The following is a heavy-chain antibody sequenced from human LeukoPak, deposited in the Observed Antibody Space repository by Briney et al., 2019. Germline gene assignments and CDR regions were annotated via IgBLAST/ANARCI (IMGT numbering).Heavy chain of an antibody. Sequence: SETLSLTCAVSGDSITNSRYHWAWVRQPPGKGLEWMASVFHTGSTYYNSSLKSRVTIFVDTSKNQFSLELTSVTAADTAVYYCARHEVQLEPFDYWGQGTLVTVSS. J-gene: IGHJ4*02. D-gene: IGHD1-1*01. CDR1: GDSITNSRYH. V-gene: IGHV4-39*01. CDR2: VFHTGST. CDR3: ARHEVQLEPFDY.